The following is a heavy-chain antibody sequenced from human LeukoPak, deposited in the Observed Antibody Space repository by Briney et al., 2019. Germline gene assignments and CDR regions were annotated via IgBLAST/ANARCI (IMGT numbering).Heavy chain of an antibody. CDR2: IYWHEEI. V-gene: IGHV2-5*01. CDR1: GFSLSTSEEA. D-gene: IGHD6-13*01. J-gene: IGHJ4*02. CDR3: AHRSLGYFDY. Sequence: SGPTLVNPTQTLTLTCSFSGFSLSTSEEAVGWIRQPPGKALEWLALIYWHEEIHYSPSLKSKLTITKDTAKNQVVLTVTNMDPVDTATYYCAHRSLGYFDYWGQGTLVTVSS.